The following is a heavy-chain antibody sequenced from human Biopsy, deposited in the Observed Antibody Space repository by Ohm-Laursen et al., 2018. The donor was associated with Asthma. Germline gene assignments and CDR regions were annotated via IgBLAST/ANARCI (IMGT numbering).Heavy chain of an antibody. CDR3: AREGITGTTAWFDP. CDR2: INPNSGGT. V-gene: IGHV1-2*06. J-gene: IGHJ5*02. CDR1: GYTFTAYY. Sequence: ASVKVSCKTSGYTFTAYYIHWVRQAPGQGLEWMGRINPNSGGTNYAQKFQGRVTMTRDTSISTAYMELSRLRSDDTAVYYCAREGITGTTAWFDPWGQGTLATVSS. D-gene: IGHD1-7*01.